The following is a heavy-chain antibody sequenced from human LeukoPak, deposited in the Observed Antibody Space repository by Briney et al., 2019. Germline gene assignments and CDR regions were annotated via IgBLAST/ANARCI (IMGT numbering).Heavy chain of an antibody. CDR3: ARETQLVY. J-gene: IGHJ4*02. V-gene: IGHV3-23*01. CDR2: ITSGGNT. Sequence: GGSLRLSCAAPGLPFTSYAMSWVRKAPGKGLEWVSTITSGGNTFYADSVKGRFTISRDNSKNTLNLQMNTLRAEDTAVYYCARETQLVYWGQGTLVTVSS. CDR1: GLPFTSYA.